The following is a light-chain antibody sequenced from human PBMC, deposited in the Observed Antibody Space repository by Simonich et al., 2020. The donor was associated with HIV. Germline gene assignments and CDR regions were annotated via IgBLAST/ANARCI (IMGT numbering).Light chain of an antibody. CDR1: QSVSSN. Sequence: EIVMTQSPATLSVSPGERATLSCRASQSVSSNLAWYQQKPGQAPRLLIYGASTRATVIPARFSGSGSGTEFTLTISSLQSEDFAVYYCQQYGSSYTFGQGTKLEIK. CDR2: GAS. V-gene: IGKV3-15*01. CDR3: QQYGSSYT. J-gene: IGKJ2*01.